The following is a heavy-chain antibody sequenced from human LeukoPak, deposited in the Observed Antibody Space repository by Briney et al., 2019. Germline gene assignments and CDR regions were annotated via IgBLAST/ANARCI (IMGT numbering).Heavy chain of an antibody. CDR1: GFTFTSNA. J-gene: IGHJ5*02. Sequence: GASVKVSCKASGFTFTSNAMHWVRQAPGQRLEWMGWVNAGNGNTKYSQKFQGRVTITRDTSASTAYMELSSLRSEDTAVYYCARGPRISEVAPQYNWFDPWGQGTLVTVSS. D-gene: IGHD2-15*01. V-gene: IGHV1-3*01. CDR3: ARGPRISEVAPQYNWFDP. CDR2: VNAGNGNT.